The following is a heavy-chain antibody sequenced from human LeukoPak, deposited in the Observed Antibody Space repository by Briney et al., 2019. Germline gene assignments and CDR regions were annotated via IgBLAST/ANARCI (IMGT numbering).Heavy chain of an antibody. J-gene: IGHJ4*02. V-gene: IGHV4-34*01. CDR1: GGSFSGYY. CDR3: ARLYSSWYRGPFDY. D-gene: IGHD6-13*01. Sequence: PSETLSLTCAVYGGSFSGYYWSWIRQPPGKGLEWIGEINHSGSTNYNPSLKSRVTISVDTSKNQFSLKLSSVTAADTAVYYCARLYSSWYRGPFDYWGQGTLVTVSS. CDR2: INHSGST.